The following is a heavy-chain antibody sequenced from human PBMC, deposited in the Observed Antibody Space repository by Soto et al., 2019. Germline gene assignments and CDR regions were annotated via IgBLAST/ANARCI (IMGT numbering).Heavy chain of an antibody. Sequence: SETLSLTCAVYGGSFSGYYWSWLRQPPGKGLEWIGEINHSGSANYNPSLKSRVTISVDTSKNQVSLKMTSVTAADTAVYYCATANWSHHYFDPWGQGTLVTVSS. D-gene: IGHD1-1*01. CDR1: GGSFSGYY. CDR3: ATANWSHHYFDP. J-gene: IGHJ5*02. CDR2: INHSGSA. V-gene: IGHV4-34*01.